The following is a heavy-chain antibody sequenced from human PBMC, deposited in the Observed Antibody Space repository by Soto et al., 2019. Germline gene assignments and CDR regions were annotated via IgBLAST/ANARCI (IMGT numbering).Heavy chain of an antibody. CDR1: GYTFTSYG. J-gene: IGHJ4*02. V-gene: IGHV1-18*01. CDR2: ISAYNGNT. CDR3: AKDPTPIYYDSNCYSTPFDY. Sequence: ASVKVSCKASGYTFTSYGISWVRQAPGQGLEWMGWISAYNGNTNYAQKLQGRVTMTTDTSTSTAYMELRSLRSDDTAVYYCAKDPTPIYYDSNCYSTPFDYWGQGNLGTV. D-gene: IGHD3-22*01.